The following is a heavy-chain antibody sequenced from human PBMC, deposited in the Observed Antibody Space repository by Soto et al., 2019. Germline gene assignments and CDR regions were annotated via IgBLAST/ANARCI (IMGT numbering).Heavy chain of an antibody. CDR1: GFTFSDYW. J-gene: IGHJ4*02. CDR2: INSNGRTI. Sequence: GGSLRLSCAASGFTFSDYWMHWVRQAPGKGLVWVSRINSNGRTISYADSVKGRFTISRDNAKNTVYLQMNSLRAEDTAIYYCASSRLFRLHYWGQGALVTVSS. V-gene: IGHV3-74*01. D-gene: IGHD3-9*01. CDR3: ASSRLFRLHY.